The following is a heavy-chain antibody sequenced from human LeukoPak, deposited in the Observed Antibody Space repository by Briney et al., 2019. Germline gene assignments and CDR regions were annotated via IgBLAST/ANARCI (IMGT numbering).Heavy chain of an antibody. Sequence: GGSLRLSCAASGFTFSTAWMRWVRQAPGEGLEWVGQIRSKTDGGTTDYAAPVTGRFTISRDDSKNTLYLQVNSLKTEDTAVYYCATANRAYSGGWASDYWGQGTLVAVSS. J-gene: IGHJ4*02. CDR1: GFTFSTAW. D-gene: IGHD6-19*01. CDR3: ATANRAYSGGWASDY. CDR2: IRSKTDGGTT. V-gene: IGHV3-15*01.